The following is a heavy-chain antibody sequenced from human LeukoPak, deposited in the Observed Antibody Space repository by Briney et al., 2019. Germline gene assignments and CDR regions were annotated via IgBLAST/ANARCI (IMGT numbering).Heavy chain of an antibody. Sequence: GASVKVSCKASGGTFSSYAISWVRQAPGQGLEWMGGIIPIFGTANYAQKFQGRVTITADESTSTAYMELSSLRSEDTAVYYCATKGEMATTHPVDVWGQGTTVTVSS. J-gene: IGHJ6*02. CDR2: IIPIFGTA. CDR3: ATKGEMATTHPVDV. D-gene: IGHD5-24*01. V-gene: IGHV1-69*13. CDR1: GGTFSSYA.